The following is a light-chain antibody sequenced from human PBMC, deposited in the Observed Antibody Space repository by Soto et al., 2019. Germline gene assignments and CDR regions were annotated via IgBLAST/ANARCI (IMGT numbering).Light chain of an antibody. V-gene: IGKV3-20*01. J-gene: IGKJ4*01. Sequence: EIVVTQSPGTLSLSPGDRATLSCRASQSVSSSYLAWYQQKPGQAPRILIYGASSRATGIPDRFSGSGSGTDFTLTISRLEPEDFAVYYCQQYGSSPLTFGGGTKVEIK. CDR3: QQYGSSPLT. CDR2: GAS. CDR1: QSVSSSY.